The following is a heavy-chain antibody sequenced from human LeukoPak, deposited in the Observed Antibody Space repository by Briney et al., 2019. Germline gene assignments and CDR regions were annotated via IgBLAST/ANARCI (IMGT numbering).Heavy chain of an antibody. CDR2: LSATGGTR. CDR1: GFTFSNYA. J-gene: IGHJ3*02. D-gene: IGHD1-26*01. Sequence: GGSLRLSCAASGFTFSNYAMSWVRQAPGEGLEWVSSLSATGGTRYYADSVKGRFTISRDNSRNTLYLQMSSLRAEDTALYYCAKQSGTYPYDAFDIWGQGTMVTVSS. V-gene: IGHV3-23*01. CDR3: AKQSGTYPYDAFDI.